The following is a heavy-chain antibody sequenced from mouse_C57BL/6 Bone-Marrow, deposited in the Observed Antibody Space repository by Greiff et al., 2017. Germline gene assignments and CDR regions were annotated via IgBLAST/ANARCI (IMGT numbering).Heavy chain of an antibody. CDR1: GFSLTSYA. D-gene: IGHD2-3*01. J-gene: IGHJ1*03. CDR2: IWTGGGT. V-gene: IGHV2-9-1*01. CDR3: ARKGIGGYYEYFYV. Sequence: VMLVESGPGLVAPSQSLSITCTVSGFSLTSYAISWVRQPPGKGLEWLGVIWTGGGTNYNSALKSRLSISKDNSKSHVFLNMNSLQTYDTARYYCARKGIGGYYEYFYVWGTGTTVTVSS.